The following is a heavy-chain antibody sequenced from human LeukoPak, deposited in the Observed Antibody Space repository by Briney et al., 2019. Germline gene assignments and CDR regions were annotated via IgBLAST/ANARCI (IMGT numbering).Heavy chain of an antibody. V-gene: IGHV3-11*06. D-gene: IGHD5-24*01. CDR2: IGIDSGNT. CDR3: ARDYKYAFDN. CDR1: GFTLSDYS. J-gene: IGHJ4*02. Sequence: GRCLRPSWAASGFTLSDYSISWVRQDPGKGLEWISYIGIDSGNTNYADSVKGRFTISGDKAKNSLYLQMNSLRVEDTAVYYCARDYKYAFDNWGQGTLVTVSS.